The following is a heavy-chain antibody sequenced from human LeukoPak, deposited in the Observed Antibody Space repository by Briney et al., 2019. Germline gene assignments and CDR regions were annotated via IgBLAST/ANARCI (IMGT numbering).Heavy chain of an antibody. D-gene: IGHD3-22*01. CDR2: IYSGGST. CDR1: GFTVSSNY. CDR3: ASSNEFYYDTSTYVDY. V-gene: IGHV3-53*05. Sequence: GGSLRLSCAASGFTVSSNYMSWVRQAPGKGLEWVSVIYSGGSTYYADSVKGRFTISRDNSRNTLYLQMNSLKPEDTAVYYCASSNEFYYDTSTYVDYWGQGTLVTVSS. J-gene: IGHJ4*02.